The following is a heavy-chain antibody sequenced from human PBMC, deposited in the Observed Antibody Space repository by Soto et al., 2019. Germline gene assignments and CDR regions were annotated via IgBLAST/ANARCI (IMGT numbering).Heavy chain of an antibody. D-gene: IGHD4-17*01. CDR3: ARQGNGAEGFDF. CDR1: GYSFSSHW. J-gene: IGHJ4*02. V-gene: IGHV5-51*01. CDR2: IYPGDSDT. Sequence: GESLKISCKGSGYSFSSHWFGWVRQMPGKGLDWMGIIYPGDSDTRYSPSFLGQVTISADKSINTAYLQWSSLKASDTAMYYCARQGNGAEGFDFWGQGALVTVSS.